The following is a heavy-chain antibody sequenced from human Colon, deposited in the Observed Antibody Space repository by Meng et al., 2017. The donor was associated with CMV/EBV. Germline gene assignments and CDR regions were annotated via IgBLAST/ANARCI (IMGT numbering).Heavy chain of an antibody. Sequence: SLKISCAASGFTFDDYAMHWVRQAPGKGLEWVSGIGLNSGSIGYADSVKGRFTISRDNAKNSLYLQMNSLRAEDTGVYYCARGARPGTYSYDGGDWPINWFHPWGQGTQVTVSS. CDR3: ARGARPGTYSYDGGDWPINWFHP. CDR2: IGLNSGSI. V-gene: IGHV3-9*01. D-gene: IGHD2-21*01. J-gene: IGHJ5*02. CDR1: GFTFDDYA.